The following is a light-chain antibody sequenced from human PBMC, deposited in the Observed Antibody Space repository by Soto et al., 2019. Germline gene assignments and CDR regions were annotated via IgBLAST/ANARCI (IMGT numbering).Light chain of an antibody. J-gene: IGLJ2*01. CDR2: GNS. CDR1: SSNIGAGYD. Sequence: QAVVTQPPSVSGAPGQRVTISCTGSSSNIGAGYDVHWYQQLPGTAPKLLIYGNSNRPSGVPDRFSGSKSGTSAPLAITGLQAEDEADYYCQSYDSSLSGVVFGGGTKVTVL. V-gene: IGLV1-40*01. CDR3: QSYDSSLSGVV.